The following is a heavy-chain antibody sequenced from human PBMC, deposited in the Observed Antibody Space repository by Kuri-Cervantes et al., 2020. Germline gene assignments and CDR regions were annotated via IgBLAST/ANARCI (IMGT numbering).Heavy chain of an antibody. J-gene: IGHJ6*02. Sequence: GESLKISCAASGFTVSDNYMSWVRQAPGRGLEWVSALFVGGSSYHADSVKGRFIISRDSSKNTVHLQMNSLRVEDTAVYYCARGDIVVVPAAYYYYGMDVWGQGTTVTVSS. CDR2: LFVGGSS. CDR3: ARGDIVVVPAAYYYYGMDV. CDR1: GFTVSDNY. D-gene: IGHD2-2*01. V-gene: IGHV3-53*01.